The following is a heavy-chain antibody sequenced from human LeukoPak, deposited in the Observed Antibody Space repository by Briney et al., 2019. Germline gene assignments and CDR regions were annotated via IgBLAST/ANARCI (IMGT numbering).Heavy chain of an antibody. CDR3: ARDRCNSTTCASRGAFDI. Sequence: SETLSLTCTVSGGSISSYYWSWIRQPPGKGLEWIGYIYYSGSTNYNPSLKSRVTISVDTSKNQFSLKLTSVTAADTAVYYCARDRCNSTTCASRGAFDIWGQGTMVTVS. CDR2: IYYSGST. CDR1: GGSISSYY. V-gene: IGHV4-59*12. D-gene: IGHD2-2*01. J-gene: IGHJ3*02.